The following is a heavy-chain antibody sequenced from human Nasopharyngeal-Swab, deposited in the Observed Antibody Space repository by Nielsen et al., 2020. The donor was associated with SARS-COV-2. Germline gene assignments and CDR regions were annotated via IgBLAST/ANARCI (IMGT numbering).Heavy chain of an antibody. CDR1: GGSISSGGYY. CDR3: ARDNDILTGYYRGVLDP. J-gene: IGHJ5*02. CDR2: IYYSGST. D-gene: IGHD3-9*01. V-gene: IGHV4-31*03. Sequence: LRLSCTVFGGSISSGGYYWSWIRQHPGKGLEWIGYIYYSGSTYYNPSLKSRVTISVDTSKNQFSLKLSSVTAADTAVYYCARDNDILTGYYRGVLDPWGQGTLVTVSS.